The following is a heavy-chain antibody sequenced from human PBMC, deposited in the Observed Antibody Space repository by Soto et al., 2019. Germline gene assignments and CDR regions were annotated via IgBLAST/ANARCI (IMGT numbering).Heavy chain of an antibody. CDR2: IYYSGST. CDR3: ARVTHDYGDYYFDY. J-gene: IGHJ4*02. Sequence: SETLSLTCTVSGGSISSYYWSWIRQPLGKGLEWIGYIYYSGSTNYNPSLKSRVTISVDTSKNQFSLKLSSVTAADTAVYYCARVTHDYGDYYFDYWGQGTLVTVSS. CDR1: GGSISSYY. V-gene: IGHV4-59*01. D-gene: IGHD4-17*01.